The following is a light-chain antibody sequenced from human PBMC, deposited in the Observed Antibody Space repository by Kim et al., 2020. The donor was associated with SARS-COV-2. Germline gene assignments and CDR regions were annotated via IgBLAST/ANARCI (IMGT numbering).Light chain of an antibody. CDR2: DAS. Sequence: EIVLTQSPATLSLSPGERATLSCRASQSISSYLAWYQQRPGQPPRLLIYDASNRATGIPARFSGSGSGTDFTLTISSLESEDFAVYYCQQRGDWPLTFGGGTKVDIK. V-gene: IGKV3-11*01. CDR3: QQRGDWPLT. CDR1: QSISSY. J-gene: IGKJ4*01.